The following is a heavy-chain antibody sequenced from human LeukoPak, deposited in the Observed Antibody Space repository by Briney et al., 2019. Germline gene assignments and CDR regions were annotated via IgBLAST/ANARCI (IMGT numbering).Heavy chain of an antibody. CDR1: GYSISSGYY. D-gene: IGHD2-21*02. CDR3: AGAYCGGDCYSGRAFDI. CDR2: VYHSGTT. Sequence: SETLSLTCTVSGYSISSGYYWGWIRQPPGKGLEWIGEVYHSGTTNYYPSLKSRVTISIEKSKNQFSLKLSSVTAPDTAVYYCAGAYCGGDCYSGRAFDIWGQGTMVTVSS. J-gene: IGHJ3*02. V-gene: IGHV4-38-2*02.